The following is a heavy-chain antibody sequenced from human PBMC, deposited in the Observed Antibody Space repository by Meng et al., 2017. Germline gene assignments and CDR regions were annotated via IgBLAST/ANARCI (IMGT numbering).Heavy chain of an antibody. D-gene: IGHD6-19*01. Sequence: ASVKVSCKASGYTFTSYGISWVRQAPGQGLEWMGIINPSGGSTSYAQKFQGRVTMTRDTSTSTVYMELSSLRSEDTAVYYCARGAVAGTDFDYWGQGTLVTVSS. CDR3: ARGAVAGTDFDY. J-gene: IGHJ4*02. CDR1: GYTFTSYG. V-gene: IGHV1-46*01. CDR2: INPSGGST.